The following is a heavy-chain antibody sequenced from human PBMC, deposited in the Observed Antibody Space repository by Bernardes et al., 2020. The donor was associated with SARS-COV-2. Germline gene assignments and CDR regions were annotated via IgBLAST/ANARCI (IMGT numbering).Heavy chain of an antibody. J-gene: IGHJ3*02. CDR1: GYSFTNYW. Sequence: GQHLKGSGKGSGYSFTNYWISWVRQMPGKGLEWTGRIDPSDSYTNYSPSFQGHVTISADKSISTAYLQWSSLKASDSAMYYCARRQSGGAFDIWGQGTMVTVSS. CDR3: ARRQSGGAFDI. CDR2: IDPSDSYT. D-gene: IGHD3-16*01. V-gene: IGHV5-10-1*01.